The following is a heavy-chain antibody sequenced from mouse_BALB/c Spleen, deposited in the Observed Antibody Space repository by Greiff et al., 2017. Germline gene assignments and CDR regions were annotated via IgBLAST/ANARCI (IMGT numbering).Heavy chain of an antibody. V-gene: IGHV5-9-4*01. Sequence: EVMLVESGGGLVKPGGSLKLSCAASGFTFSSYAMSWVRQSPEKRLEWVAEISSGGSYTYYPDTVTGRFTISRDNAKNTLYLEMSSLRSEDTAMYYCATMITTSAWFAYWGQGTLVTVSA. J-gene: IGHJ3*01. CDR2: ISSGGSYT. CDR1: GFTFSSYA. CDR3: ATMITTSAWFAY. D-gene: IGHD2-4*01.